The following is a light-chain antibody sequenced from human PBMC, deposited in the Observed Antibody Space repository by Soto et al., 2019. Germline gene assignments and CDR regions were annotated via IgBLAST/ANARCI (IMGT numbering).Light chain of an antibody. CDR2: AAS. CDR3: QKYNGAPLT. CDR1: QVISNY. Sequence: DIQMTQSPSSLSASVGDRVTITCRASQVISNYLAWYQQKPAKVPKLLIYAASTLQSGVPFRFSGSGSGTDFSLTISSLQPEDVATYYCQKYNGAPLTFGQGTKVEIK. J-gene: IGKJ1*01. V-gene: IGKV1-27*01.